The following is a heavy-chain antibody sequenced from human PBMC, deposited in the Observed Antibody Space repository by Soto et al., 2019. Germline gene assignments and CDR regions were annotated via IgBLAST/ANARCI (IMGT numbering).Heavy chain of an antibody. D-gene: IGHD5-12*01. V-gene: IGHV1-2*02. CDR1: GYTFTGYY. CDR3: ARDPMASLGSPDDAFDI. Sequence: SVKGSCKASGYTFTGYYMHWVRQAPVQGPEWLGWINPNSGGTNYAQQFQGRVTMTRDTSISTAYMELSRLRSDDTAVYYCARDPMASLGSPDDAFDIWGQGTMVTVSS. CDR2: INPNSGGT. J-gene: IGHJ3*02.